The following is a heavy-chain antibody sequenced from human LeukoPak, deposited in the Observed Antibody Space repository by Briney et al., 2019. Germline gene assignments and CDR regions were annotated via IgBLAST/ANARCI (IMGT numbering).Heavy chain of an antibody. CDR2: IKQDGSEK. CDR1: GFTFSSYW. Sequence: GSLRLSCAASGFTFSSYWMSWVRQAPGKGLEWVANIKQDGSEKYYVDSVKGRFTISRDNAKNSLYLQMNSLRAEDTAVYYCARGHYDFWSGYWAYWGQGTLVTVSS. J-gene: IGHJ4*02. V-gene: IGHV3-7*03. CDR3: ARGHYDFWSGYWAY. D-gene: IGHD3-3*01.